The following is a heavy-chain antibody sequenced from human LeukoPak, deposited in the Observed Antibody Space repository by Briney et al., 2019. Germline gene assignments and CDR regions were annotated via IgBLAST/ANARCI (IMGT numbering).Heavy chain of an antibody. CDR3: ARESGPIGYYYYYMDV. CDR1: GFTFSSYE. J-gene: IGHJ6*03. Sequence: GGSLRLSCAASGFTFSSYEMNWVRQAPGKGLEWVSYISSSGSTIYYADSVKGRFTISRDNAKDSLYLQMNSLRAEDTAVYYCARESGPIGYYYYYMDVWGKGTTVTVSS. D-gene: IGHD3-16*01. CDR2: ISSSGSTI. V-gene: IGHV3-48*03.